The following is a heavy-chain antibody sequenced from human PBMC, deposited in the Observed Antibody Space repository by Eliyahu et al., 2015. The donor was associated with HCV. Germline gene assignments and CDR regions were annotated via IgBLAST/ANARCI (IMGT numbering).Heavy chain of an antibody. CDR2: IYWDDDK. CDR3: AHTVIFGVVFYFDY. V-gene: IGHV2-5*02. D-gene: IGHD3-3*01. J-gene: IGHJ4*02. Sequence: QITLKESGPTLVKPTQTLTLTCTFSXFSLSTSGVGVGWIRQPPGKALEWLALIYWDDDKRYSPSLKSRLTITKDTSKNQVVLTMTNMDPVDTATYYCAHTVIFGVVFYFDYWSQGTLVTVSS. CDR1: XFSLSTSGVG.